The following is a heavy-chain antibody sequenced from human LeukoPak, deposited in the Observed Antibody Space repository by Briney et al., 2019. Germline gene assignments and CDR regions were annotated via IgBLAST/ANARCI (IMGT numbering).Heavy chain of an antibody. CDR3: ARVRGCYGAGCYRYYFDY. J-gene: IGHJ4*02. CDR1: GLPLRHHC. Sequence: LGLPCAVSGLPLRHHCVHCVRQDSAKGLVWGSRNTGDWCGKSCADFVKGRLTNAGDNDKNTLYLQMNSLRAEDTAVYYCARVRGCYGAGCYRYYFDYWGQGTLVTVSS. CDR2: NTGDWCGK. V-gene: IGHV3-74*01. D-gene: IGHD2-15*01.